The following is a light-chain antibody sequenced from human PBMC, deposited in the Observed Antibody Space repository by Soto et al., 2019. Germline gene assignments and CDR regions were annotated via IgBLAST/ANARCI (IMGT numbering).Light chain of an antibody. V-gene: IGLV2-8*01. CDR1: SSDVGGYDY. CDR2: EVT. Sequence: QSALTQPPSASGSPGQSVTISCTGTSSDVGGYDYVSWYQQHPGKAPKLMIYEVTIRPSGVSDRFSGSKSGTSASLAITGLQAEDEADYYCQAYDDSLTAFVFGGGTKLTVL. CDR3: QAYDDSLTAFV. J-gene: IGLJ3*02.